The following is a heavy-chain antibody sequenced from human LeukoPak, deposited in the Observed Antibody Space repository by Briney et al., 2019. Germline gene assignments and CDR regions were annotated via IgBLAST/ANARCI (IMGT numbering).Heavy chain of an antibody. CDR3: ERVGVYSGSYLED. Sequence: SETLSLTCTVSGGSISSYYWSWIRQPPGKGLEWIGYIYYSGSTNYNPSLKSRVTISVDTSKNQFSLKLSSVTAADTAVYYWERVGVYSGSYLEDWGQGTLVTVSS. CDR1: GGSISSYY. D-gene: IGHD1-26*01. CDR2: IYYSGST. J-gene: IGHJ4*02. V-gene: IGHV4-59*01.